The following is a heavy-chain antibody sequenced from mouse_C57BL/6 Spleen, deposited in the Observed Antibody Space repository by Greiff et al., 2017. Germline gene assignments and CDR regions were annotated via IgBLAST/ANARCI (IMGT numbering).Heavy chain of an antibody. V-gene: IGHV1-54*01. D-gene: IGHD1-1*01. Sequence: QVQLQQSGAELVRPGTSVKVSCKASGYAFTNYLIEWVKQRPGQGLEWIGVINPGRGGTNYNEKFKGKATLTADKSSSTAYMQLSSLTSEDSSVYFCARPVVGNYAMDDWGQGTSVTVSS. CDR3: ARPVVGNYAMDD. J-gene: IGHJ4*01. CDR2: INPGRGGT. CDR1: GYAFTNYL.